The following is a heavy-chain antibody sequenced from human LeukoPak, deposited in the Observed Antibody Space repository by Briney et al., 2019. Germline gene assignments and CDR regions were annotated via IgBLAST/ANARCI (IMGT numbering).Heavy chain of an antibody. V-gene: IGHV4-30-4*01. D-gene: IGHD3-10*01. CDR3: ARVSRGGSGSGAFDI. Sequence: SETLSLTCTVSNGSISRYDAYWSWIRQPPGKGLDWIAYIYYGGSTDSTPSLKSRVTISVDTSKNQFSLRLTSVTAADTAVYYCARVSRGGSGSGAFDIWGQGTMVTVSS. CDR2: IYYGGST. CDR1: NGSISRYDAY. J-gene: IGHJ3*02.